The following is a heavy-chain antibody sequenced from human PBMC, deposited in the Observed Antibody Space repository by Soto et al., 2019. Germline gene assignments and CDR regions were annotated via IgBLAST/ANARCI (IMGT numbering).Heavy chain of an antibody. V-gene: IGHV3-30-3*01. CDR2: ISYDGSNK. D-gene: IGHD3-3*01. J-gene: IGHJ4*02. CDR1: GFTFSSYA. Sequence: SCAASGFTFSSYAMHWVRQAPGKGLEWVAVISYDGSNKYYADSVKGRFTISRDNSKNTLYLQMNSLRAEDTAVYYCARDQYDFWSGYYDYWGQGTLVTVSS. CDR3: ARDQYDFWSGYYDY.